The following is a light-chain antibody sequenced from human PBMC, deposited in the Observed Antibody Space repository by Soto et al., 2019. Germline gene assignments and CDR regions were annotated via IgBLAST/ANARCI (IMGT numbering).Light chain of an antibody. V-gene: IGKV1-39*01. Sequence: IQMTQSPSSLSASVVDRFTIACRAGQSIFSSLNWYQQRPGKAPTLLIYAASSLQSGVPSRFRGSGYGTDFALTITSLQPEDFATYYCQQSYNSPPITFGQGTRLEIK. CDR1: QSIFSS. CDR2: AAS. J-gene: IGKJ5*01. CDR3: QQSYNSPPIT.